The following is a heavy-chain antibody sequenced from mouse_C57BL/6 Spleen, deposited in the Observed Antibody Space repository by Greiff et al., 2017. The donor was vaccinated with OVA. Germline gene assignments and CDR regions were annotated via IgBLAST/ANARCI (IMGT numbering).Heavy chain of an antibody. D-gene: IGHD2-4*01. J-gene: IGHJ3*01. CDR2: IRSTSNNYPT. CDR1: GFSFNTYA. CDR3: VRHYDYDDWLAY. Sequence: EVKLVESGGGLVQPKGSLKLSCAASGFSFNTYAMNWVRQAPGKGLEWVARIRSTSNNYPTYSADSVKDRFTISRDDSESMLYLQMNYVNTEDSARYYCVRHYDYDDWLAYWGQGTLVTVSA. V-gene: IGHV10-1*01.